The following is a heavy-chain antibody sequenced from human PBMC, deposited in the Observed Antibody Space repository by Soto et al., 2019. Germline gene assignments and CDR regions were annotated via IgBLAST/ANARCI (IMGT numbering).Heavy chain of an antibody. CDR3: ARDFGVVTGHYFDY. CDR2: ISAYNGNT. V-gene: IGHV1-18*01. J-gene: IGHJ4*02. D-gene: IGHD3-3*01. Sequence: ASVKVSCKASGYSFTSYGITWVRQAPGQGLEWMGWISAYNGNTNYAQNLQDRVTLTTDTSTYTAYMELRSLQSDDTAVYYCARDFGVVTGHYFDYWGRGTLVTVSS. CDR1: GYSFTSYG.